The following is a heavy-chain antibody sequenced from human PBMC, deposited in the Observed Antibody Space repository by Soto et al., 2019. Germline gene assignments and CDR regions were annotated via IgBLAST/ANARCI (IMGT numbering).Heavy chain of an antibody. V-gene: IGHV4-39*01. Sequence: NPSETLSLTCTVSGGSISSSSYYWGWIRQPPGKGLEWIGSIYYSGSTYYNPSLKSRVTISVDTSKNQFSLKLSSVTAADTAVYYCAGRKRYSDAFDIWGQGTMVTVSS. D-gene: IGHD2-15*01. CDR1: GGSISSSSYY. CDR2: IYYSGST. CDR3: AGRKRYSDAFDI. J-gene: IGHJ3*02.